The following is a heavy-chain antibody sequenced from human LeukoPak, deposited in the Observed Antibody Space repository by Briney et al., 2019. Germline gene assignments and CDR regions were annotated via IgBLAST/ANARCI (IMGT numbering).Heavy chain of an antibody. CDR2: IYYSGST. CDR1: GGSISSSSYY. V-gene: IGHV4-39*02. CDR3: VREQRLGHLDY. Sequence: PSETLSLTCTVSGGSISSSSYYWGWIRQPPGKGLEWIGSIYYSGSTYYNPSLKSRVTISVDTSKNQFSLKLSSVTAADTAVYYCVREQRLGHLDYWGQGTLITVSS. D-gene: IGHD3-22*01. J-gene: IGHJ4*02.